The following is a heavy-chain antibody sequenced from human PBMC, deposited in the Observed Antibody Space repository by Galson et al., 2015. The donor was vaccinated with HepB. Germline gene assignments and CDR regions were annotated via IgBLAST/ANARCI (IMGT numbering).Heavy chain of an antibody. V-gene: IGHV1-18*01. CDR3: ARDPGYCSSTSCYDNWFDP. D-gene: IGHD2-2*03. CDR1: GYTFTSYG. CDR2: ISAHNGNT. J-gene: IGHJ5*02. Sequence: SVKVSCKASGYTFTSYGISWVRQAPGQGLEWMGWISAHNGNTNYAQKLQGRVTMTTDTSTSTAYMELRSLRSDDTAVYYCARDPGYCSSTSCYDNWFDPWGQGTLVTVSS.